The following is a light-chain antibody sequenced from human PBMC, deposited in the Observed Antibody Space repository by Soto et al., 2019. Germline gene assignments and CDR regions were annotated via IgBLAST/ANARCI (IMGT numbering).Light chain of an antibody. V-gene: IGKV1-27*01. CDR1: QAIGVY. J-gene: IGKJ4*01. CDR2: AAA. CDR3: QKYHSAPLA. Sequence: DIQVIQSQSSLSASLGARVTITCRANQAIGVYLAWFQQTPGKVPKLLIYAAAALQSGVPSRFSGSGSGTDFTLTISSLQHEDIATYYCQKYHSAPLAFGGGTKVDIK.